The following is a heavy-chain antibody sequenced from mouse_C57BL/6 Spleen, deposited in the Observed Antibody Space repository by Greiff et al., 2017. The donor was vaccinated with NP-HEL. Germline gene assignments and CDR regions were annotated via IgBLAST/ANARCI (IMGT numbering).Heavy chain of an antibody. CDR3: TRFYGKHFDY. V-gene: IGHV14-1*01. Sequence: EVKLMESGAELVRPGASVKLSCTASGFNTKDYYMHWVKQRPEQGLEWIGRIDPEDGDTEYAPKFQGKATMTADTSSNTAYLQLSSLTSEDTAVYYCTRFYGKHFDYWGQGTTLTVSS. CDR1: GFNTKDYY. D-gene: IGHD2-1*01. CDR2: IDPEDGDT. J-gene: IGHJ2*01.